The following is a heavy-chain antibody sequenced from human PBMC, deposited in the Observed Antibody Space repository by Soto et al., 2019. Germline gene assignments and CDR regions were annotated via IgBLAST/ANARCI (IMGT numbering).Heavy chain of an antibody. D-gene: IGHD3-22*01. CDR3: ARPQSTYYYDSSGYIDAFDI. CDR2: IYPGDSDT. J-gene: IGHJ3*02. Sequence: PGESQRISCKGSGYSFTSYWIGWVRQMPGKGLEWMGIIYPGDSDTRYSPSFQGQVTISADKSISTAYLQWSSLKASDTAMYYCARPQSTYYYDSSGYIDAFDIWGQGTMVTVS. V-gene: IGHV5-51*01. CDR1: GYSFTSYW.